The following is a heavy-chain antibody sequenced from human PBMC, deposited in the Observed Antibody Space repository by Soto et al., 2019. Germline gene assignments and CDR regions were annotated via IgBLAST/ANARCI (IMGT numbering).Heavy chain of an antibody. CDR3: ARDSCSSTSCYAGFGGLYYYYMDV. D-gene: IGHD2-2*01. CDR2: ISSSSSYI. CDR1: GFTFSSYS. J-gene: IGHJ6*03. Sequence: GGSLRLSCAASGFTFSSYSMNWVRQAPGKGLEWVSSISSSSSYIYYADSVKGRFTISRDNAKNSLYLQMNSLRAEDTAVYYCARDSCSSTSCYAGFGGLYYYYMDVWGKGTTVTVSS. V-gene: IGHV3-21*01.